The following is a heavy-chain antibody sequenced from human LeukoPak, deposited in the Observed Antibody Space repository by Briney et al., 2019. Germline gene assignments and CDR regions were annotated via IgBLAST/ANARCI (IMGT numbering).Heavy chain of an antibody. V-gene: IGHV3-30*01. D-gene: IGHD3-22*01. CDR1: GFTFSSYA. CDR2: ISYDGSNK. J-gene: IGHJ3*02. CDR3: ARDYGIVVTLDAFDI. Sequence: GGSLRLSCAASGFTFSSYAMHWVRQAPGKGLEWVAVISYDGSNKYYADSVKGRFTTSRDNSKNTLYLQMNSLRAEDTAVYYCARDYGIVVTLDAFDIWGQGTMVTVSS.